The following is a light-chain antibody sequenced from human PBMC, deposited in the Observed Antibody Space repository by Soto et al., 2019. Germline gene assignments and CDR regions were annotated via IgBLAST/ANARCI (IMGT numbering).Light chain of an antibody. V-gene: IGKV1-5*03. CDR1: QSIDKW. CDR3: QQYNKFSWT. Sequence: DNQMNQSPSTMSASVGDKVAITCRASQSIDKWVAWYQQKPGKAPKLLIWKASLLQNGVPSRFSGSGSGTEFTLTISSLQPDDVGSYFCQQYNKFSWTFGQGTKVEIK. CDR2: KAS. J-gene: IGKJ1*01.